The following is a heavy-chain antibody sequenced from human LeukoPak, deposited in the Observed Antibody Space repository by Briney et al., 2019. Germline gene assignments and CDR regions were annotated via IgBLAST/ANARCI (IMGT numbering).Heavy chain of an antibody. CDR2: IRSKANSYAT. CDR3: PNAQECSGGSCYSQVYYYYMDV. J-gene: IGHJ6*03. CDR1: GFTFSGSA. Sequence: GGSLRLSCAASGFTFSGSAMHWVRQASGKGLEWVGRIRSKANSYATAYAASVKGRFTISRDDSKNTAYLQMNSLKTEDTAVYYCPNAQECSGGSCYSQVYYYYMDVWGKGTTVTVSS. V-gene: IGHV3-73*01. D-gene: IGHD2-15*01.